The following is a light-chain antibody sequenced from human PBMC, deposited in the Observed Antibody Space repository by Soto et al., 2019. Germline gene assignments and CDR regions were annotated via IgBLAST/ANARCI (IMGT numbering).Light chain of an antibody. V-gene: IGKV3-15*01. CDR1: KRVRAT. CDR3: QQYNNWTLT. Sequence: EIVMTQSPATLSVSPGERATLPSRASKRVRATLAGYHQKPGHPPRLLISGASTRATGIPARFSGSGSGTEFTLTISSLQSEDFAVYYCQQYNNWTLTFGGGTKVEIK. CDR2: GAS. J-gene: IGKJ4*01.